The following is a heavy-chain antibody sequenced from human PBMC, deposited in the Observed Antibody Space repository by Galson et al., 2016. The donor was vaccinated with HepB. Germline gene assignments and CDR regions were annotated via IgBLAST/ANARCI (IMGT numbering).Heavy chain of an antibody. CDR3: TISAFSDY. CDR1: GFTFSDAW. V-gene: IGHV3-15*01. J-gene: IGHJ4*01. CDR2: ILSKAHGGTT. Sequence: SLRLSCAASGFTFSDAWMMWVRQAPGKGLEWVGRILSKAHGGTTHYAAPVKGRFTISRDYSENTLYRQMNSLKIEDTAIYYCTISAFSDYWGHGTLVTVSS. D-gene: IGHD1-26*01.